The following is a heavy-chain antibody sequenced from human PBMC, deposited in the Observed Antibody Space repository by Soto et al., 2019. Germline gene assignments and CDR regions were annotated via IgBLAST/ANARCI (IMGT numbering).Heavy chain of an antibody. CDR1: GFTFRDYA. V-gene: IGHV3-30-3*01. D-gene: IGHD6-6*01. CDR2: ISSDATNK. J-gene: IGHJ6*02. Sequence: QVQLVESGGGVVQPGRSLRLSCAASGFTFRDYAMHWVRQAPGKGLEWVTLISSDATNKYLADSVKGRFTISRDNSKSTLYLQMNSLRVEDTGLYYCARQGMAARKYSSAYLAVWGQGTTVIV. CDR3: ARQGMAARKYSSAYLAV.